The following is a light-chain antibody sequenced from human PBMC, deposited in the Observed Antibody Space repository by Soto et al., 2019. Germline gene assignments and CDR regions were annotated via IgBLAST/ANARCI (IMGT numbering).Light chain of an antibody. Sequence: DIQMTQSPSTLSGSVGDRVTITCRASQSIGSWVAWYQQKPGKAPKLLIYAASSLQSGVPSRFSGSGSGTEFTLTISSLQPDDFATYYCQQYNSWTFGQGTKVDNK. V-gene: IGKV1-5*01. J-gene: IGKJ1*01. CDR3: QQYNSWT. CDR2: AAS. CDR1: QSIGSW.